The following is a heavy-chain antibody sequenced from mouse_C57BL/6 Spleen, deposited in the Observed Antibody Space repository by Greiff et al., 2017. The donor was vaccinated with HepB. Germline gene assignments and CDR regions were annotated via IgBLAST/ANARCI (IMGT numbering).Heavy chain of an antibody. CDR3: ARRGNYYGSNYAMDF. Sequence: EVKLVESGGDLVKPGGSLKLSCAASGFTFSSYGMSWVRQTPDKRLEWVATISSGGSYTYYQDSVKGRFTISRDNAKNTLYLQMSSLKSEDTAMYYCARRGNYYGSNYAMDFWGPGTSVTVSS. CDR2: ISSGGSYT. CDR1: GFTFSSYG. J-gene: IGHJ4*01. V-gene: IGHV5-6*02. D-gene: IGHD1-1*01.